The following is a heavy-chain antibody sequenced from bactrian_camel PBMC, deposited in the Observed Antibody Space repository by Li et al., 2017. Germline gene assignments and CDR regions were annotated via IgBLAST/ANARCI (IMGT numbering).Heavy chain of an antibody. CDR2: MHTAGIRQ. CDR1: INSYC. D-gene: IGHD3*01. Sequence: HVQLVESGGGSVQVGGSLTLSCDFPRINSYCLGWFRQTPGREREGVATMHTAGIRQHYADSVKGRFSIFQDAADNTVYLRMDSLKPEDTAMYYCVTQGYAYDDRCRPEYNRWGQ. J-gene: IGHJ4*01. CDR3: VTQGYAYDDRCRPEYNR. V-gene: IGHV3S1*01.